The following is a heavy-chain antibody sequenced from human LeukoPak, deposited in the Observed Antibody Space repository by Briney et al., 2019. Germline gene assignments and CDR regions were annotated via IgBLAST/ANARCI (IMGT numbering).Heavy chain of an antibody. J-gene: IGHJ5*02. D-gene: IGHD6-13*01. CDR3: ARIHHRRKFGKPLIAAADS. CDR2: ISYDGSNK. V-gene: IGHV3-30-3*01. CDR1: GFTFSSYA. Sequence: PGRSLRLSCAASGFTFSSYAMHWVRQAPGKGLEWVAVISYDGSNKYYADSVKGRFTISRDNSKNTLYLQMNSLRAEDTAVYYCARIHHRRKFGKPLIAAADSWGQGTLVTVSS.